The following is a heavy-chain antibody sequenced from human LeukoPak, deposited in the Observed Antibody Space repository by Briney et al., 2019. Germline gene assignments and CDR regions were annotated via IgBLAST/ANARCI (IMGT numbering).Heavy chain of an antibody. J-gene: IGHJ5*02. V-gene: IGHV4-39*01. CDR3: ARHSGLRSPFDP. CDR2: IYYSGST. D-gene: IGHD3-3*01. CDR1: GGSISSRSYY. Sequence: SSETLSLTCTVSGGSISSRSYYWGWIRQPPGKGLEWTGSIYYSGSTYYNPSLKSRVTISVDTSKNQFSLRMSSVTATDTAVYYCARHSGLRSPFDPWGQGALVTVSS.